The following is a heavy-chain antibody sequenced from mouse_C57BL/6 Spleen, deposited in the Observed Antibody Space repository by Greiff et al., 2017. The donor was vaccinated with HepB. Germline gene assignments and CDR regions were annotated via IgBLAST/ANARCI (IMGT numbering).Heavy chain of an antibody. Sequence: EVKLVESGEGLVKPGGSLKLSCAASGFTFSSYAMSWVRQTPEKRLEWVAYISSGGDYIYYADTVKGRFTISRDNARNTLYLQMSSLKSEDTAMYYCTEGYDGGFAYWGQGTLVTVSA. V-gene: IGHV5-9-1*02. D-gene: IGHD2-2*01. CDR2: ISSGGDYI. CDR1: GFTFSSYA. CDR3: TEGYDGGFAY. J-gene: IGHJ3*01.